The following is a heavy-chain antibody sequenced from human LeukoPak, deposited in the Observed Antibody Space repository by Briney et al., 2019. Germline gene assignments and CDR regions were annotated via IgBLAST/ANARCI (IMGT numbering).Heavy chain of an antibody. J-gene: IGHJ4*02. CDR2: INHGGST. CDR1: SVSFRGYY. Sequence: PSETLSLTCAVYSVSFRGYYWNWLRQPPGKGLEWIGGINHGGSTNYNPSLKSRVTISVDTSKNQFSLKLSSVTAADTAVYYCASRNYYDNSGYIIWGQGTLVTVSS. CDR3: ASRNYYDNSGYII. V-gene: IGHV4-34*01. D-gene: IGHD3-22*01.